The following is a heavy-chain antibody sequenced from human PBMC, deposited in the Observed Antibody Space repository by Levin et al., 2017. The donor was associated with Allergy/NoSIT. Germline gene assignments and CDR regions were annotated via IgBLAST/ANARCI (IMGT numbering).Heavy chain of an antibody. D-gene: IGHD2-21*02. CDR1: GYIFTTFW. CDR3: ARAPTAQGSDS. Sequence: GESLKISCKGSGYIFTTFWIHWVRQMPGSGLDWMGTINPGDSETRYSPSSQGQVTISVDKSINTAYLQWSNLKASDTAMYYCARAPTAQGSDSWGQGTLVTVSS. CDR2: INPGDSET. J-gene: IGHJ4*02. V-gene: IGHV5-51*01.